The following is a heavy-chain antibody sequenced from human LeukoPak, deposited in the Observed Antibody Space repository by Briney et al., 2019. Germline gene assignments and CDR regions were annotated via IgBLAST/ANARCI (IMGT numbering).Heavy chain of an antibody. J-gene: IGHJ6*02. CDR1: GFTFSTYA. V-gene: IGHV3-23*01. D-gene: IGHD6-19*01. CDR2: ISGSGGSA. CDR3: AKVAVAGTSRAYSYGMDV. Sequence: GGSLRLSCAASGFTFSTYAMSWVRQAPGKGLEWVSAISGSGGSAYDADSVKGRFTISRDNSKNPLYLQMNSLRAEDTAVYYCAKVAVAGTSRAYSYGMDVWGQGTTVTVSS.